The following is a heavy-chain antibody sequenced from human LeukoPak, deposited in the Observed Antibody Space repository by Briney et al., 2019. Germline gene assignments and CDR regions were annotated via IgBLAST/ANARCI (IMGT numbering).Heavy chain of an antibody. CDR2: INHSGST. D-gene: IGHD6-19*01. Sequence: PSQTLSLTCTVSGGSISSGGYYWSWIRQPPGKGLEWIGEINHSGSTNYNPSLKSRVTISVDTSKNQFSLKLSSVTAADTAVYYCARDSSGWYYYYYGMDIWGQGSTVTVSS. CDR1: GGSISSGGYY. J-gene: IGHJ6*02. CDR3: ARDSSGWYYYYYGMDI. V-gene: IGHV4-30-2*01.